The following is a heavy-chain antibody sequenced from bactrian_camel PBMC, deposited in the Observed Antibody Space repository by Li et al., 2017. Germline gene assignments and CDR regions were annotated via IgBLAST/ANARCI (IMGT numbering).Heavy chain of an antibody. V-gene: IGHV3S9*01. CDR1: EFTFVDSD. J-gene: IGHJ4*01. D-gene: IGHD2*01. CDR2: IKSDGST. CDR3: AAETNLPPIVNGSGAQCYTAVYKYNY. Sequence: HVQLVESGGGSVEVGGSLKLSCTASEFTFVDSDVGWYRQVPDTACEWVSTIKSDGSTLYADPVKGRFTISQVDAKNVVYLQMDSLKPEDTAMYYCAAETNLPPIVNGSGAQCYTAVYKYNYWGQGTQVTVS.